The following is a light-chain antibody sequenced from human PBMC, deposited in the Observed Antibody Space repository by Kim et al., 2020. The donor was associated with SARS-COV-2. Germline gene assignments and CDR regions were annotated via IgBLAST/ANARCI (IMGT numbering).Light chain of an antibody. Sequence: VTISCTGGSSNIGEGYDVHWYQQFPGTAPKLLIYANTDRPSGVPDRFSASKSGSSASLAITGLQAEDEAVYYCRSYDSSLSGSWVFGGGTKVTVL. V-gene: IGLV1-40*01. J-gene: IGLJ3*02. CDR3: RSYDSSLSGSWV. CDR2: ANT. CDR1: SSNIGEGYD.